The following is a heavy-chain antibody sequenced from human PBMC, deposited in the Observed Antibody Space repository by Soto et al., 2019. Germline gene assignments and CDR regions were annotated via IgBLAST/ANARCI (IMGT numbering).Heavy chain of an antibody. J-gene: IGHJ6*02. CDR3: ARETYDFWSGDYYYGMDV. Sequence: SETLSLTCTVSGGSISSGGYYWSWIRQHPGKGLEWIGYIYYSGSTYYNPSLKSRVTISVDTSKNQFSLKLSSVTAADTAVYYCARETYDFWSGDYYYGMDVWGQGTTVTVSS. D-gene: IGHD3-3*01. CDR1: GGSISSGGYY. CDR2: IYYSGST. V-gene: IGHV4-31*03.